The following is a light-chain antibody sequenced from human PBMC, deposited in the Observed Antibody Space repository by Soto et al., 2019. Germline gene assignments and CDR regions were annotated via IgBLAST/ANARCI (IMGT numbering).Light chain of an antibody. V-gene: IGLV2-14*01. CDR2: DVS. Sequence: QSALTQPASVSGSPGQSITISCTGTSSDVGGYNYVSWYQQHPGKAPKLMIYDVSNRPPGVSNRFSGSKSVNTASLTITGLQAEDEADYYCSSYTSSSTLVVFGGGTKLTV. J-gene: IGLJ2*01. CDR1: SSDVGGYNY. CDR3: SSYTSSSTLVV.